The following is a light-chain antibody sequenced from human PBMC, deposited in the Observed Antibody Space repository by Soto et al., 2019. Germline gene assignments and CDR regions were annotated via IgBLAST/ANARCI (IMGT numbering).Light chain of an antibody. CDR1: QSLRSNF. CDR2: DAS. CDR3: QQYDGSPRT. J-gene: IGKJ1*01. V-gene: IGKV3-20*01. Sequence: IVFTHSPGTLSVSPGERATLSCTTSQSLRSNFLAWYQQKPGQAPRLLIYDASSRAAGIPDRFSGSGSGTDFTLTITRLEPEDFAVYHCQQYDGSPRTFGQGTKVDIK.